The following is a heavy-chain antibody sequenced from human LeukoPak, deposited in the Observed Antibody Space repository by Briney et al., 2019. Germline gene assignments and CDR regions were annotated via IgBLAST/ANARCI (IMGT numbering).Heavy chain of an antibody. CDR3: ALRLRFLEWLSFDY. Sequence: GGSLRLSCAASGFTFDDYGMSWVRQAPGKGLEWVSAISGSGGSTYYADSVKGRFTISRDNSKNTLYLQMNSLRAEDTAVYYCALRLRFLEWLSFDYWGQGTLVTVSS. D-gene: IGHD3-3*01. J-gene: IGHJ4*02. CDR2: ISGSGGST. V-gene: IGHV3-23*01. CDR1: GFTFDDYG.